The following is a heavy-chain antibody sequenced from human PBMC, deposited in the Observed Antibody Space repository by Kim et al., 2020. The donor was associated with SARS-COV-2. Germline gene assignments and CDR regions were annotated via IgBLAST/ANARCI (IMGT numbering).Heavy chain of an antibody. CDR3: AREGLLWFGDFWRGWFDP. Sequence: SVKVSCKSSGDTFATYPTTWVRQVPGQGLEWMGGIIPMFNTTLYAQKFQGRVLITADEFTQTVYLELNSLTSEDTAVYYCAREGLLWFGDFWRGWFDPWGQGTLVTVSS. D-gene: IGHD3-10*01. V-gene: IGHV1-69*13. CDR1: GDTFATYP. CDR2: IIPMFNTT. J-gene: IGHJ5*02.